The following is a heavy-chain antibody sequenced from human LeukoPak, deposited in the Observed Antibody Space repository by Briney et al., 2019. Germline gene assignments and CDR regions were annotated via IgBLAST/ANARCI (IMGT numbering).Heavy chain of an antibody. CDR3: ARATYFYGSGSFVKAWFDP. D-gene: IGHD3-10*01. J-gene: IGHJ5*02. CDR2: TDPSGST. CDR1: GGSFSGYN. V-gene: IGHV4-34*01. Sequence: PSETLSLTCAVYGGSFSGYNWNWIRQPPGKGLEWIGETDPSGSTNYNPSLKSRVTISLDTSKNQFSLRLSSVTAADTAVYYCARATYFYGSGSFVKAWFDPWGQGTLVTVSS.